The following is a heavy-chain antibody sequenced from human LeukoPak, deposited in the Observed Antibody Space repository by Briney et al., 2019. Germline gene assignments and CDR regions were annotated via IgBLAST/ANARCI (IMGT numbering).Heavy chain of an antibody. D-gene: IGHD3-10*01. CDR2: ISWNSGSI. Sequence: PGRSLRLSCAPSGFMFNDYALHWVRQAPGKGLEWVSGISWNSGSIGYADSVKGRFTISRDNAKNSLYLQMNSLRAEDTALYYCAKDREPPLWFGELFRNGAFDIWGQGTMVTVSS. J-gene: IGHJ3*02. CDR3: AKDREPPLWFGELFRNGAFDI. CDR1: GFMFNDYA. V-gene: IGHV3-9*01.